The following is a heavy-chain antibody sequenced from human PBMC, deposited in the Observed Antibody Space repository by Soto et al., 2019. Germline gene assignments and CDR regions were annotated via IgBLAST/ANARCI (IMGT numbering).Heavy chain of an antibody. J-gene: IGHJ6*02. CDR2: ISGSGGST. V-gene: IGHV3-23*01. D-gene: IGHD3-9*01. CDR3: TRYYDISQDYYGMDV. Sequence: PGGSLRLSCAASGFTFSSYAMSWVRQAPGKGVEWVSAISGSGGSTYYATAYAASVKGRFTISRDDSKNTAYLQMNSLKTEDTAVYYCTRYYDISQDYYGMDVWGQGTTVTV. CDR1: GFTFSSYA.